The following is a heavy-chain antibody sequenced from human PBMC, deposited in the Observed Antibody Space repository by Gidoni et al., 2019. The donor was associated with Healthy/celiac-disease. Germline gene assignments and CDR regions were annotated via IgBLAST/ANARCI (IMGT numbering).Heavy chain of an antibody. CDR3: ARHFSGYDPLDY. V-gene: IGHV4-39*01. J-gene: IGHJ4*02. CDR1: GGSISSSSYY. Sequence: QLQLQESGPGLLKPSETLSLTCTVSGGSISSSSYYWGWIRQPPGKGLEWIGSIYYRGSTYYNPSLKSRVTISVDTSKNQFSLKLSSVTAADTAVYYCARHFSGYDPLDYWGQGTLVTVSS. CDR2: IYYRGST. D-gene: IGHD5-12*01.